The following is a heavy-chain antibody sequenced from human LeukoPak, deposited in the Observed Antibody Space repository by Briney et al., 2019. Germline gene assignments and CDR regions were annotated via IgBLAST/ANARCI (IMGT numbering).Heavy chain of an antibody. CDR1: GFTFSDYY. V-gene: IGHV3-11*06. J-gene: IGHJ6*02. Sequence: GGSLRLSCAASGFTFSDYYMSWIRQAQGKGLEWVSYISSGSSYTNYADSVKGRFTISRDNAKNSLYLQMNSLRADDTAVYYCASSPSKYYGMGVWGQGTTVTVSS. CDR2: ISSGSSYT. CDR3: ASSPSKYYGMGV. D-gene: IGHD4-11*01.